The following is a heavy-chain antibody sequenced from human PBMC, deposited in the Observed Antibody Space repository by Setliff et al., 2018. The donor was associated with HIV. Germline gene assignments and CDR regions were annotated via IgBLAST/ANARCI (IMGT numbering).Heavy chain of an antibody. CDR3: AKSDYGDSQRYNWFDP. CDR1: GAPFSGFY. V-gene: IGHV4-34*01. J-gene: IGHJ5*02. Sequence: PSETLSLTCAVYGAPFSGFYWSWIRQTPGRGLEWIGEINHNGGTNYNPSLKSRVTISVDRSKNQFSLKLSSVTAADTAVYYCAKSDYGDSQRYNWFDPWGQGTLVTVSS. D-gene: IGHD4-17*01. CDR2: INHNGGT.